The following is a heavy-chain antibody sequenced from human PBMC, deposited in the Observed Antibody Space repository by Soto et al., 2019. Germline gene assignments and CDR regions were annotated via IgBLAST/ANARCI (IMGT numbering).Heavy chain of an antibody. D-gene: IGHD3-10*01. CDR3: ARDLDAMVRGVDYYYG. Sequence: GGSLRLSCAASGFTFSSYAMHWVRQAPGKGLEWVAVISYDGSNKYYADSVKGRFTISRDNSKNTLYLQMNSLRAEDTAVYYCARDLDAMVRGVDYYYG. J-gene: IGHJ6*01. CDR1: GFTFSSYA. CDR2: ISYDGSNK. V-gene: IGHV3-30-3*01.